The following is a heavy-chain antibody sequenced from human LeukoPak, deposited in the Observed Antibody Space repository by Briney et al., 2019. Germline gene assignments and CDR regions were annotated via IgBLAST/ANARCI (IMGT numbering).Heavy chain of an antibody. V-gene: IGHV3-23*01. CDR1: GITFITSA. CDR3: AKLLRGTVVPYYDY. Sequence: PGGSLRLSCEACGITFITSAMSWVRQAPGKGLEWVSAIGGSGGSAYYADSVKGRFTISRDNSKNTLHLQMNSLRVEDTAVYYCAKLLRGTVVPYYDYWGQGTLVTVSS. D-gene: IGHD3-10*01. CDR2: IGGSGGSA. J-gene: IGHJ4*02.